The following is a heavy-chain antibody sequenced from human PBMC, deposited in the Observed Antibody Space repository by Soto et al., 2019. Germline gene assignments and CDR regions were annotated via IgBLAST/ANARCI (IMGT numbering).Heavy chain of an antibody. CDR2: INPNSGGT. CDR3: ARETYSSSGDFDY. D-gene: IGHD6-6*01. J-gene: IGHJ4*02. Sequence: ASVRVSCQASGYTFTCCYMHWVRQAPGQGLEWMGWINPNSGGTNYAQKFQGWVTMTRDTSISTAYMELSRLRSDDTAVYYCARETYSSSGDFDYWGQGTLVTVSS. CDR1: GYTFTCCY. V-gene: IGHV1-2*04.